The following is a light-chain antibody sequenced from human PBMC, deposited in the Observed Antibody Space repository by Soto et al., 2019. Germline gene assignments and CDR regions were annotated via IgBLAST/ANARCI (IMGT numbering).Light chain of an antibody. CDR1: QSISSY. CDR2: DAS. Sequence: EIVLTQSPATLSLSPGERATLSCRAIQSISSYLAWYQQKPGQAPRLLIYDASDRAPGIPARFSGGGSETDFTLTISSLEPEDFAVSYCQRPNWPITFGQGTRLEIK. V-gene: IGKV3-11*01. J-gene: IGKJ5*01. CDR3: QRPNWPIT.